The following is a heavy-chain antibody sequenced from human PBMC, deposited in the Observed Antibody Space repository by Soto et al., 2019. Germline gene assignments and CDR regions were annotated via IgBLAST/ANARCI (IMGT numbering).Heavy chain of an antibody. CDR1: GYSISSSNW. J-gene: IGHJ6*02. CDR3: ERNSDYYGMHV. Sequence: SETLSLTCAVSGYSISSSNWWGWIRQPPGKGLEWIGYIYYSGSTYYNPSPKSRVTMSVDTSKNQFSLKLSSVTAVDTAVYYCERNSDYYGMHVSGQGTTVTVSS. V-gene: IGHV4-28*01. CDR2: IYYSGST.